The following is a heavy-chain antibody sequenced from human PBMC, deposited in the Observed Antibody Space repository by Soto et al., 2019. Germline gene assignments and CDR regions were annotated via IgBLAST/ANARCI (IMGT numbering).Heavy chain of an antibody. CDR3: AKGSVGATTRGWRLDY. D-gene: IGHD1-26*01. J-gene: IGHJ4*02. CDR2: ISGSGGST. Sequence: GESLKISCAASGFTFSSYAMSWVRQAPGKGLEWVSAISGSGGSTYYADSVKGRFTISRDNSKNTLYLQMNSLRAEDTAVYYCAKGSVGATTRGWRLDYWGQGTLVTVSS. CDR1: GFTFSSYA. V-gene: IGHV3-23*01.